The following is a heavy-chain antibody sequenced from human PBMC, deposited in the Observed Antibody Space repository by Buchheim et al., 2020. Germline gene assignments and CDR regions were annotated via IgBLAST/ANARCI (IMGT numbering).Heavy chain of an antibody. CDR1: GFTFGDYA. D-gene: IGHD2-21*02. J-gene: IGHJ4*02. Sequence: EVQLVESGGGLVQPGRSLRLSCTASGFTFGDYAMSWVRQAPGKGLEWVGFIRSKAYGGTTEYAASVKGRFTISRDDSKSIAYLQMNSLKTEDTAVYYCTRTYCGGDCYSSFDYWGQGTL. V-gene: IGHV3-49*04. CDR3: TRTYCGGDCYSSFDY. CDR2: IRSKAYGGTT.